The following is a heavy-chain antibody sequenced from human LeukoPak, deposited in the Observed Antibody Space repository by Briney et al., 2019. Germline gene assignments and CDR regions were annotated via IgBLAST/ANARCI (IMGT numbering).Heavy chain of an antibody. CDR2: ISAYNGNT. CDR3: ARDRVVRPKTSIDY. CDR1: CYTFSSYG. Sequence: GSVKGSCKASCYTFSSYGISWVGQAPGQGLEWMGWISAYNGNTNYAQKLQGRVTMTTDTSTSTAYMELRSLRSDDTAVYYRARDRVVRPKTSIDYWGQGTLVTVSS. D-gene: IGHD3-10*01. V-gene: IGHV1-18*01. J-gene: IGHJ4*02.